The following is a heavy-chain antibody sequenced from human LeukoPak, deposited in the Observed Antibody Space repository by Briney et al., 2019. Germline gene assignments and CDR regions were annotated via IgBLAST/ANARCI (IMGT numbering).Heavy chain of an antibody. J-gene: IGHJ4*02. CDR1: GFTFSIYW. CDR3: ARDAPGNTALDY. CDR2: INSDGSST. V-gene: IGHV3-74*01. D-gene: IGHD5-18*01. Sequence: QPGGSLRLSCAASGFTFSIYWMHWVRQPPGKGLVWVSRINSDGSSTSCADSVKGRFTISRDNAKNTLYLQMNSLRVEDTALYYCARDAPGNTALDYWGQGSLVTVSS.